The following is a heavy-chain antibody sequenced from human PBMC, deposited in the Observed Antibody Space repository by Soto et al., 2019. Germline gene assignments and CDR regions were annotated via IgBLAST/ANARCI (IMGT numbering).Heavy chain of an antibody. Sequence: SETLSLTCTVSGGSISSGDYYWSWIRQPPGKGLEWIGYIYYSGSTYYNPSLKSRVTISVDTSKNQFSLKLSSVTAADTAVYYCARDRVYYYYGMDVWGQGTTVTVSS. CDR2: IYYSGST. CDR1: GGSISSGDYY. V-gene: IGHV4-30-4*01. CDR3: ARDRVYYYYGMDV. J-gene: IGHJ6*02.